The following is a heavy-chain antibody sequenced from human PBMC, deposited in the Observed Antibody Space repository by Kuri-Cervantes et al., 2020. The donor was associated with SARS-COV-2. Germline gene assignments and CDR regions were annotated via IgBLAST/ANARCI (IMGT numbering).Heavy chain of an antibody. CDR1: GYSISSGYY. V-gene: IGHV4-38-2*02. CDR2: IYHSGST. J-gene: IGHJ4*02. Sequence: SETLSLTCTVSGYSISSGYYWGWIRQPPGKGLEWIGSIYHSGSTYYNPSPKSRVTISVDTSKNQFSLKLSSVTAADTAVYFCARGAAVAATCFDYWGQGTLVTVSS. D-gene: IGHD6-19*01. CDR3: ARGAAVAATCFDY.